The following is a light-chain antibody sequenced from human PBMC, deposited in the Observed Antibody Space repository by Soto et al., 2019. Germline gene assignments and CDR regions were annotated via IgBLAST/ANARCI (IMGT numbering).Light chain of an antibody. CDR3: TSYVGSNIWV. CDR2: EVS. J-gene: IGLJ3*02. Sequence: QPVLTQPPSASGSPGQSVTISCTGTSSDVGAYKYVSWYQQYPGKAPKLMIYEVSKRPSGVPDRFSGSKSGNTASLTVSGLQAEDEADHYCTSYVGSNIWVFGGGTQLTVL. V-gene: IGLV2-8*01. CDR1: SSDVGAYKY.